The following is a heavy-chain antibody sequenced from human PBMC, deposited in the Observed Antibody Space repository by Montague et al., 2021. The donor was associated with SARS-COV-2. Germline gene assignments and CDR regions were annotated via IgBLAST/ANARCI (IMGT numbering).Heavy chain of an antibody. Sequence: SETLSLTCAVYGGSFSGYYWSWIRQPPGKGLEWIGEINHSGSTXXXPSPKGRVTISVDTSKNQFSLKLTSVTAADTAVYYCARYYERSLDVWGQGTTVTVSS. V-gene: IGHV4-34*01. CDR2: INHSGST. J-gene: IGHJ6*02. CDR3: ARYYERSLDV. D-gene: IGHD3-22*01. CDR1: GGSFSGYY.